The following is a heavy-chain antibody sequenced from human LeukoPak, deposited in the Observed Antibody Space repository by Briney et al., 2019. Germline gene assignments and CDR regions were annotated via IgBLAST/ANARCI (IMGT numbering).Heavy chain of an antibody. CDR3: ARDIKRSRARWENLGIDP. J-gene: IGHJ5*02. Sequence: SVKVSCKASGGTFSSYAISWVRQAPGQGLEWMGGIIPIFGTANYAQKFQGRVTITADKSTSTAYMELSSLRSEDTAVYYCARDIKRSRARWENLGIDPWGQGTLVTVSS. V-gene: IGHV1-69*06. CDR2: IIPIFGTA. CDR1: GGTFSSYA. D-gene: IGHD3-16*01.